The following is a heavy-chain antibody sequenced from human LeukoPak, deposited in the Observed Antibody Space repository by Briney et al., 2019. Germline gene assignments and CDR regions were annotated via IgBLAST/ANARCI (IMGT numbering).Heavy chain of an antibody. CDR1: GYTFSDYG. V-gene: IGHV1-18*01. D-gene: IGHD4-11*01. CDR2: ISAFNGNT. J-gene: IGHJ6*02. Sequence: ASVKVSCKASGYTFSDYGISWVRQAPGQGLEWMGWISAFNGNTIYAQKFQGRLTVTTDTSTSTAYMDLRSRRSDDTAVYYCARVKDSSWSNYYGMDVWGQGTTVTVSS. CDR3: ARVKDSSWSNYYGMDV.